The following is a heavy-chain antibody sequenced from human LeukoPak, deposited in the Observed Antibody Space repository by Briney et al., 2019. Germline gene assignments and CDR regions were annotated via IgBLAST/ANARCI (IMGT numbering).Heavy chain of an antibody. V-gene: IGHV4-39*07. CDR3: ARDGSSGYHDY. Sequence: SETLSLTCTVSGGSISSSSYYWGWIRQPPGKGLEWIGSIYHSGSTYYNPSLKSRVTISVDTSKNQFSLKLSSVTAADAAVYYCARDGSSGYHDYWGQGTLVTVSS. CDR1: GGSISSSSYY. D-gene: IGHD3-22*01. CDR2: IYHSGST. J-gene: IGHJ4*02.